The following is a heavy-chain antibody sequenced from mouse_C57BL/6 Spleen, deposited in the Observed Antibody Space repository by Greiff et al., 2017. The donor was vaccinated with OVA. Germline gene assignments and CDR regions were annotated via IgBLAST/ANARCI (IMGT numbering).Heavy chain of an antibody. CDR2: IDPEDGDT. Sequence: VQLQQSGAELVRPGASVKLSCTASGFNIKDYYMHWVKQRPEQGLEWIGRIDPEDGDTEYAPKFQGKVTMTADTSSNTAYLQLSSLTSEDTAVYYCTDYYGSSYGFAYWGQGTLVTVSA. V-gene: IGHV14-1*01. CDR3: TDYYGSSYGFAY. D-gene: IGHD1-1*01. J-gene: IGHJ3*01. CDR1: GFNIKDYY.